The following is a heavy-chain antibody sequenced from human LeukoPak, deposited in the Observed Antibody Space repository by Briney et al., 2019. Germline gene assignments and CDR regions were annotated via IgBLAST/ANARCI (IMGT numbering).Heavy chain of an antibody. D-gene: IGHD2-21*02. CDR3: ASLTANFDY. CDR1: GGSFSGYY. V-gene: IGHV4-34*01. Sequence: SETLSLTCAAYGGSFSGYYWSWIRQPPGKGLEWIGEINHSGSTNYNPSLKSRVTISVDTSKNQFSLKLSSVTAADTAVYYCASLTANFDYWGQGTLVTVSS. J-gene: IGHJ4*02. CDR2: INHSGST.